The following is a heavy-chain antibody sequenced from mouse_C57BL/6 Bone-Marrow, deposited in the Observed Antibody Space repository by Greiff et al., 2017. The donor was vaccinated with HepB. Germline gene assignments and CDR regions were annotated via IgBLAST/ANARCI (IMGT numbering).Heavy chain of an antibody. D-gene: IGHD2-3*01. J-gene: IGHJ2*01. CDR2: IDPSDSYT. Sequence: QVHVKQPGAELVKPGASVKLSCKASGYTFTSYWMQWVKQRPGQGLEWIGEIDPSDSYTNYNQKFKGKATLTVDTSSSTAYMQLSSLTSEDSAVYYCAREGDGYYEDYWGQGTTLTVSS. CDR3: AREGDGYYEDY. V-gene: IGHV1-50*01. CDR1: GYTFTSYW.